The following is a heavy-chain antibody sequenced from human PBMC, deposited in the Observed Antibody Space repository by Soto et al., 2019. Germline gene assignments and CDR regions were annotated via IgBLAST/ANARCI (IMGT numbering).Heavy chain of an antibody. CDR3: ARGRDFLPPDY. CDR1: GGSFSGYY. CDR2: INHSGST. Sequence: PSETLSLTCAVYGGSFSGYYWSWMRQPPGKGLEWIGEINHSGSTNYNPSLKSRVTISVDTSKNQFSLKLSSVTAADTAVYYCARGRDFLPPDYWGQGTLVTVSS. V-gene: IGHV4-34*01. J-gene: IGHJ4*02.